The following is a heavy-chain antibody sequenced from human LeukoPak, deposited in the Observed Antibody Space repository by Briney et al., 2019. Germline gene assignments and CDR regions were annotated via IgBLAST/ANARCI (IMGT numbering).Heavy chain of an antibody. CDR3: ASGYTSTWYLVLAY. CDR1: GGSFNGFY. D-gene: IGHD6-13*01. J-gene: IGHJ1*01. Sequence: SEPLSLTCAVYGGSFNGFYWTWIRQPPGEGLEWIGEINHSGSTNYNASLKSRVTTSLDTSKNQLSLKVNSVTAADTAVYYCASGYTSTWYLVLAYWGQGTLVTVSS. V-gene: IGHV4-34*01. CDR2: INHSGST.